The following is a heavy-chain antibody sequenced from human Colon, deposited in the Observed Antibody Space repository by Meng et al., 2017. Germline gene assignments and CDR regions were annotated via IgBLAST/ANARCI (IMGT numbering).Heavy chain of an antibody. V-gene: IGHV3-15*01. Sequence: EVQLEDSGGGLVQPGGSLRLSCAASGLTFTTAWMTWVRRTPGRGLEWVGRIKSNNDGGTTDYAAPVKGRFTISRDDSKSTLYLQMNSLKIEDTAMYYCGTDIYDWGQGTLVTVSS. D-gene: IGHD2/OR15-2a*01. J-gene: IGHJ4*02. CDR2: IKSNNDGGTT. CDR3: GTDIYD. CDR1: GLTFTTAW.